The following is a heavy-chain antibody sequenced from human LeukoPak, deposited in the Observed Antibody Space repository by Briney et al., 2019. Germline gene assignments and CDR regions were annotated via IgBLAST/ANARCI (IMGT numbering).Heavy chain of an antibody. V-gene: IGHV4-59*12. CDR2: IYYSGST. D-gene: IGHD3-10*01. CDR3: ARDPWYYGSGSYYKPDAFDI. Sequence: SETLSLTCTVSGGSISSYYWSWIRQPPGKGLEWIGYIYYSGSTNYNPSLKSRVTISVDTSKNQFSLKLSSVTAADTAVYYCARDPWYYGSGSYYKPDAFDIWGQGTMVTVSS. J-gene: IGHJ3*02. CDR1: GGSISSYY.